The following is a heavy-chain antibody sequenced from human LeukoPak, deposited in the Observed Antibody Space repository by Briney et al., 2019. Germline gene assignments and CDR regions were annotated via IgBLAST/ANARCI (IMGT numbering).Heavy chain of an antibody. D-gene: IGHD2-2*01. J-gene: IGHJ3*02. CDR2: INHSGST. CDR3: AVGYCSSTSCQGPNDAFDI. CDR1: GGSFSGYY. Sequence: KSSETLSLTCAVYGGSFSGYYWSWIRQPPGKGLEWIGEINHSGSTNYNPSLKSPVTLSVDTSKNQFSLKLSSVTAADTAVYYCAVGYCSSTSCQGPNDAFDIWGQGTMVTVSS. V-gene: IGHV4-34*01.